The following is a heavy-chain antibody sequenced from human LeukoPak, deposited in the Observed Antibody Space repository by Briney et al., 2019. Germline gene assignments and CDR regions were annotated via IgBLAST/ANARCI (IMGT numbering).Heavy chain of an antibody. V-gene: IGHV3-33*01. J-gene: IGHJ5*02. CDR1: GFTFSSYG. CDR3: ARDRKSSSWPFNWFDP. D-gene: IGHD6-13*01. Sequence: PGRSLRLSCAASGFTFSSYGMHWVRQAPGKGLEWVAVIWYDGGNKYYADSVKGRFTISRDNAKNSLYLQMNSLRAEDTAVYYCARDRKSSSWPFNWFDPWGQGTLVTVSS. CDR2: IWYDGGNK.